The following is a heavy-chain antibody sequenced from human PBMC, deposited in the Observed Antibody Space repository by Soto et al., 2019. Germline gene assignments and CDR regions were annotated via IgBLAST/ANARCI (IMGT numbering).Heavy chain of an antibody. CDR2: INAGNGNT. J-gene: IGHJ6*03. CDR1: GYTLTSYA. D-gene: IGHD3-10*01. Sequence: GASVKVSCKASGYTLTSYAMHWVRQAPGQRLEWMGWINAGNGNTKYSQKFQGRVTITRDTSASTAYMELSSLRSEDTAVYYCARVSWGVQTPYYYMDVWGKGTTVTVSS. CDR3: ARVSWGVQTPYYYMDV. V-gene: IGHV1-3*01.